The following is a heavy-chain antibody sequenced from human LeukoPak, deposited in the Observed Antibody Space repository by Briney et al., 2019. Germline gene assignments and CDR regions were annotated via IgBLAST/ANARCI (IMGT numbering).Heavy chain of an antibody. D-gene: IGHD5-18*01. V-gene: IGHV3-23*01. CDR3: AKDIAQGYTFGSIEQDY. J-gene: IGHJ4*02. CDR2: ISESGSGT. Sequence: PGGSLRLSCAVSGVTFSRYAMSLVRQAPGKGLEWVSAISESGSGTYYADSVKGRFTISRDNSKDTLSLQMNSLRAEDTAVYYCAKDIAQGYTFGSIEQDYWGQGTLVTVSS. CDR1: GVTFSRYA.